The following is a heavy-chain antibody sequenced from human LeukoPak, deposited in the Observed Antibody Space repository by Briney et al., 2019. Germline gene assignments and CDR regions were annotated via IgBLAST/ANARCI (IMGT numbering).Heavy chain of an antibody. Sequence: GGSLRLSCAASGFTFSGSWMNWFRQAPGKGLEWVSYISSSSTIYYADSVKGRFTISRDNAKNSLYLQMNSLRAEDTAVYYCARDEAYYDFWSGYYRGGAFDIWGQGTMVTVSS. CDR1: GFTFSGSW. J-gene: IGHJ3*02. V-gene: IGHV3-48*01. CDR3: ARDEAYYDFWSGYYRGGAFDI. D-gene: IGHD3-3*01. CDR2: ISSSSTI.